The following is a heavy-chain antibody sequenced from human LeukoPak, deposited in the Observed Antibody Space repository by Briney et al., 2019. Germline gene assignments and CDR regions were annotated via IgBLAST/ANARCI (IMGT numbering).Heavy chain of an antibody. CDR2: TYHSGST. CDR1: GYSNSNGYY. Sequence: SETLSLTCAVSGYSNSNGYYWGWIRQPPGKGLEWIGTTYHSGSTNDNPSLKSLITISVDTSKNQFSLQLSSVTAADTAVYYSATSHTVTTGRSWSNWGQGTLVTVSS. D-gene: IGHD4-17*01. V-gene: IGHV4-38-2*01. J-gene: IGHJ4*02. CDR3: ATSHTVTTGRSWSN.